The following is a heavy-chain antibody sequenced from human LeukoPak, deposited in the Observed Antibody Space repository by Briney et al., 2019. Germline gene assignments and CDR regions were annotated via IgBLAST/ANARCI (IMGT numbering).Heavy chain of an antibody. V-gene: IGHV3-21*01. CDR1: GFTFSSYS. J-gene: IGHJ5*02. D-gene: IGHD2-2*01. CDR3: ARVGTHCSSTSCYWAWFDP. CDR2: ISSSSSSYI. Sequence: GGSLRLSCAAPGFTFSSYSMNWVRQAPGKGLEWVSSISSSSSSYIYYADSVKGRFTISRDNAKNSLYLQMNSLRAEDTAVYYCARVGTHCSSTSCYWAWFDPWGQGTLVTVSS.